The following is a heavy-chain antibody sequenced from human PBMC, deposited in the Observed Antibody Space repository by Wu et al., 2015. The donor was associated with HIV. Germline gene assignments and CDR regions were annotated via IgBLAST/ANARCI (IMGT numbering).Heavy chain of an antibody. J-gene: IGHJ5*02. CDR3: TRENYYDFFDP. V-gene: IGHV1-18*01. D-gene: IGHD3-22*01. Sequence: QVQLVQSGAEVKKPGASVKVSCQASGYTFTIYDINWVRQAPGQGLEWMGWISAYNGNTNYAQKLQGRVTMTTDTSTSTAYMELRSLRSDDTAVYYCTRENYYDFFDPWGQGTLVTVSS. CDR1: GYTFTIYD. CDR2: ISAYNGNT.